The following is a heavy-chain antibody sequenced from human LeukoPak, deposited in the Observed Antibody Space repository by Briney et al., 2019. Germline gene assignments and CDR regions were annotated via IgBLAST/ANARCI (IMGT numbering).Heavy chain of an antibody. CDR3: AKSRSGVSSCYNY. J-gene: IGHJ4*02. V-gene: IGHV3-23*01. CDR1: GFIFSNYA. D-gene: IGHD2-15*01. Sequence: PGGSLRLSCAASGFIFSNYAMSWVRQAPGKGLEWVSAISGSDDNTYYADSVRGRFTISRDNSKNTLYLQMNSLRAEDTAIYFCAKSRSGVSSCYNYWGQGTLATVSS. CDR2: ISGSDDNT.